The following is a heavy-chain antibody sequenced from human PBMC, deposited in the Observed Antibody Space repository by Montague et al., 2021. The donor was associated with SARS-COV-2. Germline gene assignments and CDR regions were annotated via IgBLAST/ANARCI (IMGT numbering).Heavy chain of an antibody. CDR2: IYFNGHS. CDR3: VRHPPYPTDALDI. J-gene: IGHJ3*02. Sequence: SETLSLTCTVSGGSISNSYYYCTWIRQPPGKGLDWIGSIYFNGHSYYNLSLRKRASISLSTSKNQYYLNLISVAAADTAVYYCVRHPPYPTDALDIWGQGTMVTVSS. D-gene: IGHD2-2*02. CDR1: GGSISNSYYY. V-gene: IGHV4-39*01.